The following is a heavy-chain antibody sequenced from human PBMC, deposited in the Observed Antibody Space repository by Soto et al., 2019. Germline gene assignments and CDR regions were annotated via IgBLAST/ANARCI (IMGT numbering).Heavy chain of an antibody. V-gene: IGHV4-30-4*01. CDR2: IYYSGTT. D-gene: IGHD6-19*01. CDR1: GGSISSGGYY. J-gene: IGHJ5*02. Sequence: SETLSLTCTISGGSISSGGYYWSWIRQHPGKGLEWIGYIYYSGTTYYNPSLKSRVTISVDTSKNQFSLKLRSVTAADTAVYYCARERLAVAGKGGWFDPWGQETLVTVSS. CDR3: ARERLAVAGKGGWFDP.